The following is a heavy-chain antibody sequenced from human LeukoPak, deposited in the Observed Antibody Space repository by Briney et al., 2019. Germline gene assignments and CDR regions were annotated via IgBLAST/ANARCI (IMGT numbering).Heavy chain of an antibody. CDR3: ASTTLDYYDSSGPPFDY. D-gene: IGHD3-22*01. J-gene: IGHJ4*02. CDR1: RGSLSTGSYY. V-gene: IGHV4-61*02. CDR2: IYTSGST. Sequence: PSQTLSLTCTVSRGSLSTGSYYWSWIRQPPGKGLEWIGRIYTSGSTNYNPSLMSRVTISVDTSKNQFSLMLSSVTAADTAVYYCASTTLDYYDSSGPPFDYWGQGTLVTVSS.